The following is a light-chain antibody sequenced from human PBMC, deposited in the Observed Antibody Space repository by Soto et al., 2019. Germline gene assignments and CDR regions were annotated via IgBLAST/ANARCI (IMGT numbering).Light chain of an antibody. CDR2: KAS. V-gene: IGKV1-5*03. CDR1: QSISSW. Sequence: DIQMTQSPSTLSASVGDRVTITWPASQSISSWLAWYQQKPGKAPKLLIYKASSLESGVPSRFSGSGSGTEFTLTISSLQSEDFAVYYCQQYNNWPPITFGQGTRLEIK. J-gene: IGKJ5*01. CDR3: QQYNNWPPIT.